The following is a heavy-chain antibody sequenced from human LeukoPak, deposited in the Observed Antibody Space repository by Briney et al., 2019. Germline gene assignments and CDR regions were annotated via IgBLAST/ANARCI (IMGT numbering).Heavy chain of an antibody. Sequence: PGGSLRLSCAASGFIFDDYAMHWVRQAPGKGLEWVSGISWDSGIIGYADSVKGRFTIGRDNAKNSLYLQMDSLRPEGTALYYCVKDQTTVSLSGWFDPWGQGTLVTVSS. D-gene: IGHD4-17*01. CDR2: ISWDSGII. CDR1: GFIFDDYA. CDR3: VKDQTTVSLSGWFDP. J-gene: IGHJ5*02. V-gene: IGHV3-9*01.